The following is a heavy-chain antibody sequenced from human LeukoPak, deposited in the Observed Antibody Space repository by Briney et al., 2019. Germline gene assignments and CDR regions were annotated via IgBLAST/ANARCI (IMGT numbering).Heavy chain of an antibody. CDR1: GFTFSSYT. V-gene: IGHV3-48*01. J-gene: IGHJ6*03. D-gene: IGHD6-25*01. Sequence: GGSLRLSCAASGFTFSSYTMNWVRQPPGKGLEWVSDIGTSSTTIYYADSVKGRFTISRDNAKNSLYLQMNSLRADDTAVYYCARFATGGSYYYYMDVWGKGTTVTVSS. CDR2: IGTSSTTI. CDR3: ARFATGGSYYYYMDV.